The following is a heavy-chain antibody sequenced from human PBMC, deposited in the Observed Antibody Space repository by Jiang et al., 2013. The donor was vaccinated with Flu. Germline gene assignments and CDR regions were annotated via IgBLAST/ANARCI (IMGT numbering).Heavy chain of an antibody. J-gene: IGHJ4*02. CDR1: GGSISSYY. D-gene: IGHD6-19*01. V-gene: IGHV4-59*01. Sequence: YGSGLVKPSETLSLTCTVSGGSISSYYWSWIRQPPGKGLEWIGYIYYSGSTNYNPSLKSRVTISVDTSKNQFSLKLSSVTAADTAVYYCAKRYSSGWAGATWGQGTLVTVSS. CDR3: AKRYSSGWAGAT. CDR2: IYYSGST.